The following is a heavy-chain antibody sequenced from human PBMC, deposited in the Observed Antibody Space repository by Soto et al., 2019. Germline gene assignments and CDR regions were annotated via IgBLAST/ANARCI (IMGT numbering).Heavy chain of an antibody. CDR2: VTSGGGTI. J-gene: IGHJ4*02. V-gene: IGHV3-48*01. Sequence: EVQLVESGGGLVQPGGSLRLSCAASGFTFSSFNMNWVRQAPGKGLEWVSFVTSGGGTIYYADSVKGRLTISRDNAKDALYLQMNSRRAEDTAVYYCARRRGYGSGGSCPTDYWGQGTLVTVSS. CDR3: ARRRGYGSGGSCPTDY. D-gene: IGHD2-15*01. CDR1: GFTFSSFN.